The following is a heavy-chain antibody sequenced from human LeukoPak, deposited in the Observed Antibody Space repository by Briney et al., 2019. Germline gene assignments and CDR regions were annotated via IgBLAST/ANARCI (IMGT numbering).Heavy chain of an antibody. J-gene: IGHJ4*02. CDR3: ARDICSGIGCYPRAPFDY. D-gene: IGHD2-15*01. CDR2: MNSDGSNT. CDR1: GFTFSRYW. Sequence: GGSLRLSCAASGFTFSRYWMHWVRQAPGEGLVWVSRMNSDGSNTNYADSVKDRFTISRDNAKNTLYLQMNSLRADDTAVYYCARDICSGIGCYPRAPFDYWGQGTLVTVSS. V-gene: IGHV3-74*01.